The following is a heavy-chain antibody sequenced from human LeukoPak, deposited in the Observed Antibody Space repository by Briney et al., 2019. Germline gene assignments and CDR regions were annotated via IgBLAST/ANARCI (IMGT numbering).Heavy chain of an antibody. Sequence: ASVKVSCKASGYTFTSYDINWVRQATGQGLEWVGWMNPNSGNTGYAQKFQGRVTMTRNTSISTAYMELSSLRSEDTAVYYCARGPITMVRGVIINYMDVWGKGTTVTISS. V-gene: IGHV1-8*01. CDR3: ARGPITMVRGVIINYMDV. D-gene: IGHD3-10*01. J-gene: IGHJ6*03. CDR2: MNPNSGNT. CDR1: GYTFTSYD.